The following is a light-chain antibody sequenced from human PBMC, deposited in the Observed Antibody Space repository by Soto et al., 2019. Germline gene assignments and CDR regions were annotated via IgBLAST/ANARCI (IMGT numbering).Light chain of an antibody. J-gene: IGKJ2*01. Sequence: DIQMTQSPSTLSASVGDRVTITCRASQSISSWLAWYQQKPGKAPKLLIYDASSLESGVPSRFSGSGSGTEFTLPISSLQPDDFATCYCQQYNSYPYTFGQGTKLEIK. V-gene: IGKV1-5*01. CDR3: QQYNSYPYT. CDR1: QSISSW. CDR2: DAS.